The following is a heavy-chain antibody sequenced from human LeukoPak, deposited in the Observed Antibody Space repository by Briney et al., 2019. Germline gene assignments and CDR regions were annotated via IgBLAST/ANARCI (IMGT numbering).Heavy chain of an antibody. CDR3: ARDRVAVAGTRFHPLDY. CDR2: ISSSGSTI. CDR1: GFTFSSYE. Sequence: GGSLRLSCAASGFTFSSYEMNWVRQAQGKGLEWVSYISSSGSTISYEDSVKGRFAISRDNAKNSLYLQMDSLRADDTAVYYFARDRVAVAGTRFHPLDYGGQGTLVTVSS. J-gene: IGHJ4*02. V-gene: IGHV3-48*03. D-gene: IGHD6-19*01.